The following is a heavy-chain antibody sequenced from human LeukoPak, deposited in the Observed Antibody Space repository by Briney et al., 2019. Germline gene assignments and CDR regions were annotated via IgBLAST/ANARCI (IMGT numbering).Heavy chain of an antibody. Sequence: LSGGSLRLSCAASGFTVSSNYMSWVRQAPGKGLEWVSVIYSGGSTYYADSVKGRFTNSRDNSKNTLYLQMNSLRAEDTAVYYCARDPRYYDSSGYYYDYGMDVWGQGTTVTVSS. CDR2: IYSGGST. CDR1: GFTVSSNY. V-gene: IGHV3-53*01. CDR3: ARDPRYYDSSGYYYDYGMDV. D-gene: IGHD3-22*01. J-gene: IGHJ6*02.